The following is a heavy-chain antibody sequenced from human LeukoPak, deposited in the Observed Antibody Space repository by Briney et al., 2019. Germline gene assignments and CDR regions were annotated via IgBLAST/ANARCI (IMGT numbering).Heavy chain of an antibody. CDR3: ARDFWVGDYDSGYYFDY. Sequence: ASVKVSCKASGGTFSSYAISWVRQATGQGLEWMGWMNPKRGNTGYAHKFQGRVTITRNTSITTAYMELSSLRSDDTAVYYCARDFWVGDYDSGYYFDYWGQGTLVTVSS. CDR1: GGTFSSYA. CDR2: MNPKRGNT. J-gene: IGHJ4*02. V-gene: IGHV1-8*03. D-gene: IGHD3-10*01.